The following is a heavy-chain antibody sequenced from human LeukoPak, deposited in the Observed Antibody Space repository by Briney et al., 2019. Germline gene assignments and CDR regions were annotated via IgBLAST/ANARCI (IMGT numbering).Heavy chain of an antibody. J-gene: IGHJ4*02. D-gene: IGHD1-26*01. CDR1: GFTVSSNY. CDR3: ASSIVGAPPDY. CDR2: IYSGGST. Sequence: GGSLRLSCAASGFTVSSNYMSWVRQAPGKGLEWVSVIYSGGSTYYADSVKGRFTISRDNSKNTLYLQMNSLRAEDTAVYYCASSIVGAPPDYWGQGTLVTVSS. V-gene: IGHV3-66*01.